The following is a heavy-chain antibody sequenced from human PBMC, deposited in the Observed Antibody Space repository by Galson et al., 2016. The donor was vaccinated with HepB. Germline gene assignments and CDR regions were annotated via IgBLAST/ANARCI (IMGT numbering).Heavy chain of an antibody. CDR2: MNPNSGNT. V-gene: IGHV1-8*01. CDR3: ARKGTAVAVDF. Sequence: SVKVSCKASGYTFNSYDINWVRQAPGQGLEWMGWMNPNSGNTCYAQKVQGRVTMTSNTSISTAYMELRSLRSDDTAMYYCARKGTAVAVDFWGKGTVLTVYS. D-gene: IGHD6-19*01. CDR1: GYTFNSYD. J-gene: IGHJ4*02.